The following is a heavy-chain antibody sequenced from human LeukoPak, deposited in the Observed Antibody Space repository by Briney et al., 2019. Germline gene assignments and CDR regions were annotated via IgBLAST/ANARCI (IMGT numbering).Heavy chain of an antibody. CDR1: GYSFTSYW. J-gene: IGHJ5*02. CDR2: IYPGDSDT. V-gene: IGHV5-51*01. Sequence: GESLKISCKGSGYSFTSYWIGWVRQMPGKGLKWMGIIYPGDSDTRYSPSFQGQVTISADQSISPAYLQWSSLKASDTAMYYCARHLTVTTEGNWFDPWGQGTLVTVSS. D-gene: IGHD4-17*01. CDR3: ARHLTVTTEGNWFDP.